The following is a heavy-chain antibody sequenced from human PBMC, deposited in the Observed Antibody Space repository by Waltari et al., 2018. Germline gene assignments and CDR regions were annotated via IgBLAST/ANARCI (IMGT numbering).Heavy chain of an antibody. J-gene: IGHJ4*02. CDR1: GGSFSGSY. Sequence: QVQLQQWGAGLLKPSETLSLTCAVYGGSFSGSYWSWIRQPPGKWLEWIGEINHSGSTNYNPSLKSRVTISVDTSKNQFSLKLSSVTAADTAVYYCARRAKSLYGLGEYYFDYWGQGTLVTVSS. CDR2: INHSGST. D-gene: IGHD3-16*02. V-gene: IGHV4-34*01. CDR3: ARRAKSLYGLGEYYFDY.